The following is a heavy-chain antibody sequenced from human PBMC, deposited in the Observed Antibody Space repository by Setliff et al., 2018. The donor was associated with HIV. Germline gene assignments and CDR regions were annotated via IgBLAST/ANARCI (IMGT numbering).Heavy chain of an antibody. J-gene: IGHJ4*01. CDR3: SPGEGVASTYYHD. V-gene: IGHV4-59*02. D-gene: IGHD3-3*01. CDR1: DDSVSTFF. Sequence: LSLTCTVSDDSVSTFFWNWIRQPPGKGLEWIGFIHHTGSTVSNPSLKSRVTILMDLSRNQLSLHLASVTTADTAVYFCSPGEGVASTYYHDWGQGTQVTVSS. CDR2: IHHTGST.